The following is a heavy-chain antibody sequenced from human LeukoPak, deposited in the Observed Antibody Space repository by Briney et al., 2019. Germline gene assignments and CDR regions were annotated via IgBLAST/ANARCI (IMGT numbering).Heavy chain of an antibody. CDR1: GFTFDDYA. Sequence: GGSLRLSCAASGFTFDDYAMHWVRQAPGKGLEWVSGISWNSGSIGYADSVKGQFTISRDNAKNSLYLQMNSLRAEDTALYYCAKGPTFESQDAIDIWGQGTMVTVSS. J-gene: IGHJ3*02. CDR2: ISWNSGSI. V-gene: IGHV3-9*01. CDR3: AKGPTFESQDAIDI.